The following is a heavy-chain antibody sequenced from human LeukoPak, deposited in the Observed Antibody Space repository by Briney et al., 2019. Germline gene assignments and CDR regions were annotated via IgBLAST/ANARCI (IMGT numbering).Heavy chain of an antibody. D-gene: IGHD4-23*01. V-gene: IGHV1-69*06. CDR3: ARDFLTAVVPDY. J-gene: IGHJ4*02. CDR1: GGTFNSYA. CDR2: IIPIFGTT. Sequence: ASVKVSCKASGGTFNSYAISWVRQAPGQGLEWMGGIIPIFGTTNYARKFRGRVTLTADKSTRTAYMELSSLRSDDTAVYYCARDFLTAVVPDYWGQGTLVTVSS.